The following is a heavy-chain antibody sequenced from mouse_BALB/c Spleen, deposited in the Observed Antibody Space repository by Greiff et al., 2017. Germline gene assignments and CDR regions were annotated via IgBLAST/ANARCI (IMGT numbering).Heavy chain of an antibody. CDR1: GFTFSSYT. Sequence: EVMLVESGGGLVQPGGSLKLSCAASGFTFSSYTMSWVRQTPEKRLEWVAYISNGGGSTYYPDTVKGRFTISRDNAKNTLYLQMSSLKSEDTAMYYCARGATADYWGQGTTLTVSS. CDR2: ISNGGGST. J-gene: IGHJ2*01. CDR3: ARGATADY. V-gene: IGHV5-12-2*01. D-gene: IGHD1-2*01.